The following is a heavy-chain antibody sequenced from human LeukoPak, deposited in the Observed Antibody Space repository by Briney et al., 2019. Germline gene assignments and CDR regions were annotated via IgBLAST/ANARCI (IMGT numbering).Heavy chain of an antibody. CDR2: INHSGNT. J-gene: IGHJ5*02. CDR1: GGSFSGYY. Sequence: KPSETLSLTCAVYGGSFSGYYWSWIRQPPGKGLEWIGEINHSGNTNYNPSLKSRVTISVDTSKNHFSLKLSSVTAAGTAVYYCARAMVRGRVGYWFDPWGQGTLVIVSS. D-gene: IGHD3-10*01. CDR3: ARAMVRGRVGYWFDP. V-gene: IGHV4-34*01.